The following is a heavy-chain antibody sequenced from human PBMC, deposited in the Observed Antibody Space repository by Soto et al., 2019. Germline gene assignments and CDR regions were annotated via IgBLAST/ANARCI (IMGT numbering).Heavy chain of an antibody. CDR3: ARVGYCSGGSCRRNELFDY. CDR2: IWYDGSNK. Sequence: GGSLRLSCAASGFTFSSYGMHWVRQAPGKGLEWVAVIWYDGSNKYYADSVKGRFTISRDNSKNTLYLQMNSLRAEDTAVYYCARVGYCSGGSCRRNELFDYWGQGTLVTVSS. V-gene: IGHV3-33*01. D-gene: IGHD2-15*01. J-gene: IGHJ4*02. CDR1: GFTFSSYG.